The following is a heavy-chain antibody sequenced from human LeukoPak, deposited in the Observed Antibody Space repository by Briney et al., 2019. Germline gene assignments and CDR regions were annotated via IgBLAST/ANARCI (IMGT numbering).Heavy chain of an antibody. CDR2: ILSSSRTI. V-gene: IGHV3-48*02. D-gene: IGHD6-19*01. Sequence: PGGSLRLSCAASGFTFSSYGMNWVRQAPGKGLEWVSYILSSSRTIYYADSVKGRFTISRDNAKNSLYLQMNSLRDEDTAVYYCARGGGSGWYNDYWGQGTLVTVSS. CDR3: ARGGGSGWYNDY. J-gene: IGHJ4*02. CDR1: GFTFSSYG.